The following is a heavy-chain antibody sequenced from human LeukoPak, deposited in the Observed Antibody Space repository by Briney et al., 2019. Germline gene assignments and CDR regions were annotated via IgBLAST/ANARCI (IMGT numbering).Heavy chain of an antibody. CDR2: ISSDGTDK. V-gene: IGHV3-30*04. Sequence: GGSLRLSCAASGLVFNYYTMHWVRQTPNRGLEWVAVISSDGTDKHYADSVKGRFTISRDNSKNTLYLQLDNPRVEDTAMYYCARESYYDFWSGRLFDYWGQGTLVTVSS. CDR1: GLVFNYYT. CDR3: ARESYYDFWSGRLFDY. J-gene: IGHJ4*02. D-gene: IGHD3-3*01.